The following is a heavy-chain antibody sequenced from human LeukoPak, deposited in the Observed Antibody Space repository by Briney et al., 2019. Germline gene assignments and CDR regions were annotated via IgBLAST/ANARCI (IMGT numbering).Heavy chain of an antibody. D-gene: IGHD2-2*01. CDR2: IKQDGSDK. Sequence: GGSLRLSCAASGFTFSTYWMSWVRQPRGKGLEGVANIKQDGSDKFYVDSVKGRFTISRDNAKNSMYLQMNSLRAEDTAVYYCARVLPVASRDYWGQGTLVTVSS. V-gene: IGHV3-7*01. CDR1: GFTFSTYW. J-gene: IGHJ4*02. CDR3: ARVLPVASRDY.